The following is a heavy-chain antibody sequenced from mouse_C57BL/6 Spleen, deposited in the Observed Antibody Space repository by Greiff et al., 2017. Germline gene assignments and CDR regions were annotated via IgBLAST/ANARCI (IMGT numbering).Heavy chain of an antibody. D-gene: IGHD6-1*01. V-gene: IGHV1-19*01. Sequence: EVKLQQSGPVLVKPGASVKMSCKASGYTFTDYYMNWVKQSHGKSLEWIGVINPYNGGTSYNQKFKGKATLTVDKSSSTAYMELNSLTSEDSAVYYCARCITQLQYFDVWGTGTTVTVSS. CDR3: ARCITQLQYFDV. CDR2: INPYNGGT. J-gene: IGHJ1*03. CDR1: GYTFTDYY.